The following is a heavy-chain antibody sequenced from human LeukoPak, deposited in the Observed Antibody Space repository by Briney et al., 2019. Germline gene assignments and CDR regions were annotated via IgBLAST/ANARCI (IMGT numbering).Heavy chain of an antibody. J-gene: IGHJ4*02. CDR1: GGSFSGYY. CDR2: INHSGST. D-gene: IGHD2-15*01. V-gene: IGHV4-34*01. Sequence: SETLSLTCAVSGGSFSGYYWSWIRQPPGKGLEWIGEINHSGSTNYNPSLKSRVTISVDTSKNQYSLKLSSVTAADTAVYYCARGRCSGGSCYSGRYFDYWGQGTLVTVSS. CDR3: ARGRCSGGSCYSGRYFDY.